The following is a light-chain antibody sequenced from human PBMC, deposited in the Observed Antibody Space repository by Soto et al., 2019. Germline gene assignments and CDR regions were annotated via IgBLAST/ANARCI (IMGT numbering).Light chain of an antibody. Sequence: EIVFTQSPATLSLSPGERATLSCRASQSVSSYLGWYQHKPGQAPRLLIYDASNRAPGIPARFSGSGSWTGFTLAISSLECEDFAVYYCQQRSNWPRGTFGQGTKLEI. CDR2: DAS. CDR1: QSVSSY. CDR3: QQRSNWPRGT. V-gene: IGKV3-11*01. J-gene: IGKJ2*01.